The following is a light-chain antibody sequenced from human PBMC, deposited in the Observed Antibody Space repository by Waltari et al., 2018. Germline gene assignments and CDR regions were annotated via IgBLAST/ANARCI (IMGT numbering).Light chain of an antibody. CDR2: DVT. J-gene: IGLJ2*01. Sequence: QSALTQPRSVSGSPGQSVTISCTGTSSDVGYYKYVSWYQQYPGKAPKLIIYDVTERPSGVPDRFSGSNSGNTAPLTISGLQAEDDADYFCCSYAGSYILVFGGGTKLTVL. V-gene: IGLV2-11*01. CDR3: CSYAGSYILV. CDR1: SSDVGYYKY.